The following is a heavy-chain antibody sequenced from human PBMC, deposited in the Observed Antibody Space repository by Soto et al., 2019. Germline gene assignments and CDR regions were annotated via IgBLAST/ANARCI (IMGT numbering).Heavy chain of an antibody. D-gene: IGHD6-13*01. CDR3: ARGGKIAAADRNYYGMDV. J-gene: IGHJ6*02. CDR2: INAGNGNT. V-gene: IGHV1-3*01. Sequence: GASVKVSWKASGYTFTSYAMHWVRQAPGQRLEWMGWINAGNGNTKYSQKFQGRVTITRDTSASTAYMELSSLRSEDTAVYYCARGGKIAAADRNYYGMDVWGQGTTVTVSS. CDR1: GYTFTSYA.